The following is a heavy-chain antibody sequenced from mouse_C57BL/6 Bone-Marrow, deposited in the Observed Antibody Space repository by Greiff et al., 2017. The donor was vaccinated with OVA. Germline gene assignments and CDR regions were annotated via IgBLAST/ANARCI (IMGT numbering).Heavy chain of an antibody. V-gene: IGHV1-55*01. Sequence: SGAELVKPGASVKMSCKASGYTFTSYWITWVKQRPGQGLEWIGDIYPGSGSTNYNEKFKSKATLTVDTSSSTAYMQLSSLTSEDSAVYYCARGRGNAMDYWGQGTSVTVSS. CDR2: IYPGSGST. J-gene: IGHJ4*01. CDR1: GYTFTSYW. CDR3: ARGRGNAMDY.